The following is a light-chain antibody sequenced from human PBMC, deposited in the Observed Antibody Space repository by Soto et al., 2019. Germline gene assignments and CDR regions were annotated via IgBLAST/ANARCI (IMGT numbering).Light chain of an antibody. Sequence: QSALTQPPSASGSPGQSVTISCTGTSSDVGRYNYVSWYQHHPGKAPKLMIYEISKRPSGVPDRFSGSKSGNTASLTVSGLQAEDEADYYCSSYAGSNNLVFGGGTKLTVL. CDR2: EIS. CDR3: SSYAGSNNLV. CDR1: SSDVGRYNY. J-gene: IGLJ2*01. V-gene: IGLV2-8*01.